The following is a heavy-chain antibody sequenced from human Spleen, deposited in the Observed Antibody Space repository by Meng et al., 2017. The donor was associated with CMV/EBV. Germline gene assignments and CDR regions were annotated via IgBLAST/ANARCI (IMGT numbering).Heavy chain of an antibody. V-gene: IGHV4-59*01. D-gene: IGHD7-27*01. CDR3: ARVGTASSPEYYFDY. Sequence: SETLSLTCTVSGGSISSYYWSWIRQPPGKGLEWIGYIYYSGSTNYNPSLKSRVTISVDTSKNQFSLKLSSGTAADTAVYYCARVGTASSPEYYFDYWGQGTLVTVSS. CDR1: GGSISSYY. CDR2: IYYSGST. J-gene: IGHJ4*02.